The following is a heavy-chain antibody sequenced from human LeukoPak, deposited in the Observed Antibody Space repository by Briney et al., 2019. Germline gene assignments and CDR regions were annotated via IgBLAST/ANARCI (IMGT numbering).Heavy chain of an antibody. CDR2: ISRNGGRI. CDR1: GFTLDNYA. V-gene: IGHV3-9*01. CDR3: AKDQEAYDSVYYCHD. Sequence: GGSLSLSCAASGFTLDNYAMHWVRLAPGDGLEWLSGISRNGGRIGYADSVKGRFTISRNNAKNSLYLQMNSLGAEDTAFFYGAKDQEAYDSVYYCHDGGEGTLATV. D-gene: IGHD1-1*01. J-gene: IGHJ4*02.